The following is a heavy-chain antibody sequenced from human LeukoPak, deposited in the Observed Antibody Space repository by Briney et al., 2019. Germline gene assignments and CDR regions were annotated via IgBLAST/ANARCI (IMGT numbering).Heavy chain of an antibody. CDR1: GYTFTSYA. CDR2: INAGNGNT. D-gene: IGHD3-3*01. CDR3: ARETIFGVVIPRESVGMDV. J-gene: IGHJ6*02. Sequence: GASVKVSCKASGYTFTSYAMHWVRQAPGQRLEWMGWINAGNGNTKYSQKFQGRVTITRDTSASTAYMELSSLRSEDTAVYYCARETIFGVVIPRESVGMDVRGQGTTVTVSS. V-gene: IGHV1-3*01.